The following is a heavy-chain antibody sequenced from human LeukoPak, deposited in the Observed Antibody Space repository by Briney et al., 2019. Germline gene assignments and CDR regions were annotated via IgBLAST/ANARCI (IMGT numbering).Heavy chain of an antibody. D-gene: IGHD5-12*01. CDR3: AKGGGYAGYGY. CDR2: ISGSGGST. Sequence: TGGSLRLSCAASGFTVSSNYMSWVRQAPGKGLEWVSAISGSGGSTYYADSVKGRFTISRDNSKNTLYLQMNSLRAEDTAVYYCAKGGGYAGYGYWGQGTLVTVSS. J-gene: IGHJ4*02. CDR1: GFTVSSNY. V-gene: IGHV3-23*01.